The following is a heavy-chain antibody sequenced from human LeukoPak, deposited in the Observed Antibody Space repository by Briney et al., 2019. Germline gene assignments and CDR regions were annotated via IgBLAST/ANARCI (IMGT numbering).Heavy chain of an antibody. CDR1: GFTFSRYW. CDR2: INQDGSEK. V-gene: IGHV3-7*01. J-gene: IGHJ2*01. CDR3: ASPFRIVVDV. D-gene: IGHD1-26*01. Sequence: PGGSLRLSCAASGFTFSRYWMTWVRQAPGKGLEWVANINQDGSEKYYVDSVKGRFTISRDNAKNLLYLQMNSLRGEDTAVYYCASPFRIVVDVWGRGTLVTVSS.